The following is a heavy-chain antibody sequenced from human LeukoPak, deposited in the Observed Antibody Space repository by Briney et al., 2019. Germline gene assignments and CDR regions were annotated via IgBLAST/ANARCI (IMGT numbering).Heavy chain of an antibody. CDR2: IYYSGST. J-gene: IGHJ4*02. Sequence: SETLSLTCTVSGGSISSSSYYWSWIRQPPGKGLEWIGSIYYSGSTYYNPSLKSRVTISVDTSKNQFSLKLSSVTAADTAVYYCARDYGSGSYPHWGQGTLVTVSS. CDR1: GGSISSSSYY. D-gene: IGHD3-10*01. CDR3: ARDYGSGSYPH. V-gene: IGHV4-39*02.